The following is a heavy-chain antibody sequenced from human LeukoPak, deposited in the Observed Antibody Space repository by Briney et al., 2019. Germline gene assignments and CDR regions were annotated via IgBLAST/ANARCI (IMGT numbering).Heavy chain of an antibody. Sequence: ASVKVSCKASGYTFTGYFIHWVRQAPGQGLEWMGWIEPNSGGTIYAQKFQGRVTMTRDTSITTAYMELTSLRSDDTALYFCARDTPGDQLDYWGQGPLVTVSS. V-gene: IGHV1-2*02. D-gene: IGHD7-27*01. CDR2: IEPNSGGT. J-gene: IGHJ4*02. CDR3: ARDTPGDQLDY. CDR1: GYTFTGYF.